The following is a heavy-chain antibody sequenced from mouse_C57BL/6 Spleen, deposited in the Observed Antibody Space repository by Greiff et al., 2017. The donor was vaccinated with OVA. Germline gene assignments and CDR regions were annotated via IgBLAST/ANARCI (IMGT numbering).Heavy chain of an antibody. Sequence: EVKLMESGPELVKPGASVKISCKASGYSFTDYNMNWVKQSNGKSLEWIGVINPNYGTTNYNQKFKGKATLTVDQSSSTAYMQLNSLTSEDSAVYYCAIYPLSLAAMDYWGQGTSVTVSS. D-gene: IGHD5-1-1*01. CDR1: GYSFTDYN. CDR2: INPNYGTT. CDR3: AIYPLSLAAMDY. V-gene: IGHV1-39*01. J-gene: IGHJ4*01.